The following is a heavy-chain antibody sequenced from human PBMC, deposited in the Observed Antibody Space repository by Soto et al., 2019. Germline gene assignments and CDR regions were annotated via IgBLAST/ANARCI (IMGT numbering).Heavy chain of an antibody. J-gene: IGHJ6*02. V-gene: IGHV4-4*07. CDR2: IYTSGST. CDR3: AREESIAAAELYYYYYGMDV. Sequence: SETLSLTCTVSGGSISSYYWSWIRQPAGKGLEWIGRIYTSGSTNYNPSLKSRVTMSVDTSKNQFSLKLSSVTAADTAVYYCAREESIAAAELYYYYYGMDVWGQGTTVTVSS. CDR1: GGSISSYY. D-gene: IGHD6-13*01.